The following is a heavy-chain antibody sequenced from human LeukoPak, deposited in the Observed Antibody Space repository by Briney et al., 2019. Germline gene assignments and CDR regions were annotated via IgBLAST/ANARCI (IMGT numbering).Heavy chain of an antibody. CDR3: ARDKEAVAVYYFDY. J-gene: IGHJ4*02. Sequence: GGSLRLSCAASGFTFSSYGMHWVRQAPGKGLEWVAVIWYDVSNKYYADSVKGRFTISRDNSKNTLYLQMNSLRAEDTAVYYCARDKEAVAVYYFDYWGQGTLVTVSS. CDR1: GFTFSSYG. V-gene: IGHV3-33*01. CDR2: IWYDVSNK. D-gene: IGHD6-19*01.